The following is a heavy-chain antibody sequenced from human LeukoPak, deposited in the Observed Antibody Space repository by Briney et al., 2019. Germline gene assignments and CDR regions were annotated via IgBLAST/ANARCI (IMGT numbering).Heavy chain of an antibody. CDR1: GGSISSGGYY. CDR2: IYYSGST. D-gene: IGHD2-2*03. Sequence: SETLSLTCTVSGGSISSGGYYWSWIRQHPGKGLEWIGYIYYSGSTYYNPSLKSRVTISVDTSKNQFSLKLSSVTAADTAVYYCARDALGSPPINWFDPWGQGTLVTVSS. J-gene: IGHJ5*02. CDR3: ARDALGSPPINWFDP. V-gene: IGHV4-31*03.